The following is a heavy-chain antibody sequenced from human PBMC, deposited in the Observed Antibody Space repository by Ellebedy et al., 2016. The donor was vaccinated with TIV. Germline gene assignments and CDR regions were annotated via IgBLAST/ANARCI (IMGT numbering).Heavy chain of an antibody. V-gene: IGHV3-30*03. D-gene: IGHD1-1*01. Sequence: GESLKISXAASGFTFNLYWMTWVRLAPGKGLEWVAVTSFDGRHYYYADSVKGRFTISRDNSKNTLYLQMNSLRAEDTAVYYCATDAGTGTTPPHYFDYWGQGTLVTVSS. CDR2: TSFDGRHY. J-gene: IGHJ4*02. CDR3: ATDAGTGTTPPHYFDY. CDR1: GFTFNLYW.